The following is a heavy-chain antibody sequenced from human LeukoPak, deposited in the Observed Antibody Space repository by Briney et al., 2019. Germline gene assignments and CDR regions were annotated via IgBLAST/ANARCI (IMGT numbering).Heavy chain of an antibody. Sequence: PGRSLRLSCAASGFTFDDFVIHWVRQVPGKGLEWVSNITWNSGDAAYADSVKGRFTISRDNAKNSLYLQMNDLRADDTALYFCAKDLRGTGAFDMWGQGTLVTVSS. V-gene: IGHV3-9*01. CDR3: AKDLRGTGAFDM. CDR1: GFTFDDFV. CDR2: ITWNSGDA. D-gene: IGHD3-10*01. J-gene: IGHJ3*02.